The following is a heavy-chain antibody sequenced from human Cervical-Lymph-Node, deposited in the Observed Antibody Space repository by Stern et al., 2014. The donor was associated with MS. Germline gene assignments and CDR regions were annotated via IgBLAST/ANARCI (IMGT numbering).Heavy chain of an antibody. J-gene: IGHJ6*02. D-gene: IGHD2-2*01. CDR2: INAGTGNT. CDR1: GYTFTSYA. Sequence: QVQLVQSGAEVKKPGASVKVSCKASGYTFTSYAMHWVRQAPGQRLEWMGWINAGTGNTKYSQKFQVRVTITRDTSASTAYMELSSLRSEDTAVYYCARCVGVVPASMDVWGQGTTVTVSS. CDR3: ARCVGVVPASMDV. V-gene: IGHV1-3*01.